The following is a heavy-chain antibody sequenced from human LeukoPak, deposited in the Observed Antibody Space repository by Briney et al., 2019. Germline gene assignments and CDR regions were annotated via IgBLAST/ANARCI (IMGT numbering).Heavy chain of an antibody. CDR1: GFTFSDSY. D-gene: IGHD6-13*01. CDR3: ARDLYSNNWAALYT. CDR2: ISNSGSSI. Sequence: GGSLRLSCAASGFTFSDSYMTWIRQAPGKGLEWVSYISNSGSSIYYADSVKGRFTISRDNAKNSLYLQMNSLRAEDTALYYCARDLYSNNWAALYTWGQGTLVTVSS. V-gene: IGHV3-11*01. J-gene: IGHJ5*02.